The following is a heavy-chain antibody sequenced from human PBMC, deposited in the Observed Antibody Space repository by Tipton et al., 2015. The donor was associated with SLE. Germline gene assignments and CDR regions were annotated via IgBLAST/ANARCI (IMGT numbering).Heavy chain of an antibody. Sequence: SLRLSCAASGFSFSDYYMSWFRQTPGKGLEWVAYISSNGGLIYYADSVRGRFTISRDNAKKSLYLQMNSLRVEDTALYYCARDKDEDLGGTTFDYWGQGTQVTVSS. J-gene: IGHJ4*02. D-gene: IGHD1-7*01. V-gene: IGHV3-11*04. CDR3: ARDKDEDLGGTTFDY. CDR1: GFSFSDYY. CDR2: ISSNGGLI.